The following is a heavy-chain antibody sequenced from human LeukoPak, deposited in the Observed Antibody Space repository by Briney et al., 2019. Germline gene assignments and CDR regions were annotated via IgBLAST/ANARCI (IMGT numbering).Heavy chain of an antibody. CDR2: MNPNSGNT. V-gene: IGHV1-8*01. Sequence: GASVKVSCKVSGYTLTELSMHWVRQATGQGLEWMGWMNPNSGNTGYAQKFQGRVTMTRNTSISTAYMELSSLRSEDTAVYYCARGPPRTDTAMVFDYWGQGTLVTVSS. CDR3: ARGPPRTDTAMVFDY. D-gene: IGHD5-18*01. CDR1: GYTLTELS. J-gene: IGHJ4*02.